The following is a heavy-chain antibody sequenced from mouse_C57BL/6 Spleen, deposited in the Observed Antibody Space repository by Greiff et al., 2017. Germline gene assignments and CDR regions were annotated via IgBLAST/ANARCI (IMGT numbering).Heavy chain of an antibody. V-gene: IGHV2-5*01. CDR2: IWRGGST. Sequence: VQVVESGPGLVQPSQSLSITCTVSGFSLTSYGVHWVRQSPGKGLEWLGVIWRGGSTDYNAAFMSRLSITKDNSKSQVFFKMNSLQADDTAIYYCAKTIYDGYYGDAMDYWGQGTSVTVSS. CDR3: AKTIYDGYYGDAMDY. CDR1: GFSLTSYG. J-gene: IGHJ4*01. D-gene: IGHD2-3*01.